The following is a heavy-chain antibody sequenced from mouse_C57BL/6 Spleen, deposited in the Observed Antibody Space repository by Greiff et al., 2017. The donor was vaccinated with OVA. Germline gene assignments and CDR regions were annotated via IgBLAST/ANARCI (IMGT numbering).Heavy chain of an antibody. CDR2: IHPNSGST. V-gene: IGHV1-64*01. Sequence: QVQLQQPGAELVKPGASVKLSCKASGSTFTSSWMPWVKQRPGQGLEWIGMIHPNSGSTNYNEKFKSKATLTVDKSSSTAYMQLSSLTSEDSAVYYCARRGGYGSSLWFAYWGQGTLVTVSA. CDR3: ARRGGYGSSLWFAY. D-gene: IGHD1-1*01. CDR1: GSTFTSSW. J-gene: IGHJ3*01.